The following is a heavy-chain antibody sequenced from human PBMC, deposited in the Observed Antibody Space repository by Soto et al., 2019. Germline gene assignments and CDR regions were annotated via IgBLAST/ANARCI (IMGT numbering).Heavy chain of an antibody. Sequence: PGGSLRVSCAASGFTFSSYGMHWVRQAPGKGLEWVAVISYDGSNKYYADSVKGRFTISRDNSKNTLYLQMNSLRAEDTAVYYCAKDLYGIAVAGTDIDYWGQGTLVTVSS. J-gene: IGHJ4*02. CDR2: ISYDGSNK. CDR1: GFTFSSYG. CDR3: AKDLYGIAVAGTDIDY. V-gene: IGHV3-30*18. D-gene: IGHD6-19*01.